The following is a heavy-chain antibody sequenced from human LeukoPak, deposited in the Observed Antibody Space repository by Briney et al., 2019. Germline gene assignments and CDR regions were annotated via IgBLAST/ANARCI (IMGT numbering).Heavy chain of an antibody. D-gene: IGHD2-2*01. V-gene: IGHV1-69*13. J-gene: IGHJ6*03. CDR3: ASGDCSSTSCHAIGYFSYYYYMDV. Sequence: SVKVSCKASGGTFSSYAISWVRQAPGQGLEWMGGIIPIFGTANYAQKFQGRVTITADESTSTAYMELGSLRSEDTAVYYCASGDCSSTSCHAIGYFSYYYYMDVWGKGTTVTVSS. CDR1: GGTFSSYA. CDR2: IIPIFGTA.